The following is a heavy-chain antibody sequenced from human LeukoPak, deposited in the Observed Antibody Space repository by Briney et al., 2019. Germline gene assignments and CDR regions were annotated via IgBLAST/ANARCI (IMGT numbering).Heavy chain of an antibody. CDR1: GGSFSGYY. CDR3: ARGVLRYFDWLLQSGYFDY. J-gene: IGHJ4*02. CDR2: INHSGST. Sequence: SETLSLTCAVYGGSFSGYYWSWIRQPPGKGLEWIGEINHSGSTYYNPSLKSRVTISVDTSKNQFSLKLSSVTAADTAVYYCARGVLRYFDWLLQSGYFDYWGQGTLVIVSS. D-gene: IGHD3-9*01. V-gene: IGHV4-34*01.